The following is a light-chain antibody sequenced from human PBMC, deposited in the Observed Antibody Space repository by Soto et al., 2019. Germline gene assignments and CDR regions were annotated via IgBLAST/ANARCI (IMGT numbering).Light chain of an antibody. CDR1: QSISTS. V-gene: IGKV1-5*01. CDR2: DAS. J-gene: IGKJ1*01. CDR3: QHYNSYSEA. Sequence: DIQMTQSPSTLSASVGDRVTITCRASQSISTSLAWYQQKPGRAPNLLIYDASSLETGVPSRFSGSGSGTEFTLTISSLQPDDFATYYCQHYNSYSEAFGQGTKVDIK.